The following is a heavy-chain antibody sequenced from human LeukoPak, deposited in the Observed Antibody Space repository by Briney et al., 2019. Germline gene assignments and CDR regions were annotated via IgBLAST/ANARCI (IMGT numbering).Heavy chain of an antibody. CDR3: ARETAGDLRFDY. V-gene: IGHV3-30-3*01. Sequence: GGSLRLSCAASGFTFSSYAMHWVRQAPGKGLEWVAVISYDGSNKYYADSVKGRFTISRDNSKNTLYLQMNSLRAEDTAVYYCARETAGDLRFDYWGQGTLVTVSS. J-gene: IGHJ4*02. CDR2: ISYDGSNK. CDR1: GFTFSSYA. D-gene: IGHD4-17*01.